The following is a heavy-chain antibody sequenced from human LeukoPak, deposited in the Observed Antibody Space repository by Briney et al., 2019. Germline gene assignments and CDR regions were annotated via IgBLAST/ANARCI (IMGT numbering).Heavy chain of an antibody. Sequence: GGSLRLSCAASGFTFSSYAMSWVRQAPGKGLEWVSAISGSGGSTYYAASVKGRFTISRDNSKNTLYLQMDSLRAEDTAVYYCAKESELLCGGWFDAWGQGALVTVSS. CDR1: GFTFSSYA. D-gene: IGHD2-2*01. CDR2: ISGSGGST. CDR3: AKESELLCGGWFDA. V-gene: IGHV3-23*01. J-gene: IGHJ5*02.